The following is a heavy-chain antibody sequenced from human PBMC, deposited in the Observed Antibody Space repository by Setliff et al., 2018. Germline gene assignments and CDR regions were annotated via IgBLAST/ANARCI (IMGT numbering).Heavy chain of an antibody. CDR3: ARDYYDSSGYYLLAFDI. CDR2: IYTSGRT. Sequence: SETLSLTCTVSGGSISSGSYYWSWIRQPAGKGLEWIGRIYTSGRTNYNPSLKSRVTISVDTSKNQFSLKLSSVTAADTAVYYCARDYYDSSGYYLLAFDIWGQGTMVTVSS. V-gene: IGHV4-61*02. CDR1: GGSISSGSYY. D-gene: IGHD3-22*01. J-gene: IGHJ3*02.